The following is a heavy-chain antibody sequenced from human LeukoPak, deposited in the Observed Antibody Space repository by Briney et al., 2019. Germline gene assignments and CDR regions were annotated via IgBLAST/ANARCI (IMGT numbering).Heavy chain of an antibody. Sequence: ASVKVSCKASGYTFSTFPINWVRQAPGQGLEWMGWINTNTGNPTYAQGFTGRFVFSLDTSVSTAYLQISSLKAEDTAVYYCARDRWVIVPAPRGRGWFDPWGQGTLVTVSS. CDR2: INTNTGNP. CDR3: ARDRWVIVPAPRGRGWFDP. V-gene: IGHV7-4-1*02. J-gene: IGHJ5*02. D-gene: IGHD2-2*01. CDR1: GYTFSTFP.